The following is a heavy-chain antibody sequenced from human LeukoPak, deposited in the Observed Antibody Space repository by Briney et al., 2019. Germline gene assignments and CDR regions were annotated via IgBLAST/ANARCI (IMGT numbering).Heavy chain of an antibody. CDR3: ARVGDGSGSYFFDY. V-gene: IGHV3-48*03. CDR1: GFTFSSYE. D-gene: IGHD3-10*01. Sequence: PGGSLRLSCAASGFTFSSYEMNWVRQAPGKGLEWVSYISSSGSTIYYADSVKGRFTISRDNAKNSLYLQMNSLRAEDTAVYYCARVGDGSGSYFFDYWGQGTLVTVSS. CDR2: ISSSGSTI. J-gene: IGHJ4*02.